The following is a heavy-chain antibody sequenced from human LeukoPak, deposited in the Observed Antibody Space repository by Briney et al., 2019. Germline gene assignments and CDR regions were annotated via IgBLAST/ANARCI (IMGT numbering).Heavy chain of an antibody. CDR1: GGSISTYY. Sequence: SETLSLTCTVSGGSISTYYWSWIRQPPGKGLEWIGYIYNSGSINYNPSLKSRVTISVDTSKNQFSLKLSSVTAADTAVYYCATENSNSWYLDYWGQGTLVTVSS. V-gene: IGHV4-59*01. J-gene: IGHJ4*02. D-gene: IGHD6-13*01. CDR2: IYNSGSI. CDR3: ATENSNSWYLDY.